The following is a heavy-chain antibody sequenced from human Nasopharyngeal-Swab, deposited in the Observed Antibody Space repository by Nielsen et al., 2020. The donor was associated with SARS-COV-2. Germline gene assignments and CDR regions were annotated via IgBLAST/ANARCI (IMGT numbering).Heavy chain of an antibody. CDR3: ARDEAVAQLSYYGMDV. CDR2: IWYDGSNK. CDR1: GFTFSSYG. D-gene: IGHD6-19*01. J-gene: IGHJ6*02. Sequence: LTGAASGFTFSSYGMHWVRQAPGKGLEWVAVIWYDGSNKYYADSVKGRFTISRDNSKNTLYLQMNSLRAEDTAVYYCARDEAVAQLSYYGMDVWGQGTTVTVSS. V-gene: IGHV3-33*01.